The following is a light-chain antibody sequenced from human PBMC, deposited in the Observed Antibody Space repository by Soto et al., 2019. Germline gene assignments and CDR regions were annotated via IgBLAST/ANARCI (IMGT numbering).Light chain of an antibody. CDR3: QQRSDSIT. Sequence: EIVMTQSPATLSVSPGERATISCWASHSVTTHLAWFQQRPGQTPRLLIYDASTRAPGIPARFSGRGSGADYTLTISILDPDDFAVYYCQQRSDSITFGQGTLLEIK. CDR1: HSVTTH. J-gene: IGKJ5*01. V-gene: IGKV3-11*01. CDR2: DAS.